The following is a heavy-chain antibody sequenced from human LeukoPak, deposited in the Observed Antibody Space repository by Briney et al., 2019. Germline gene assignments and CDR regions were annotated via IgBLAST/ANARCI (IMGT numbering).Heavy chain of an antibody. D-gene: IGHD6-13*01. CDR1: GGAFSGYC. CDR2: INHSGST. Sequence: PSETLSLTCAVYGGAFSGYCWSWIRQPPGKGLEWIGGINHSGSTNYNPSLKSRVTISVDTSKNRFSLKLSSVTAADTAVYYCASPPYSSSWTAPRYFDYWGQGTLVTVSS. J-gene: IGHJ4*02. CDR3: ASPPYSSSWTAPRYFDY. V-gene: IGHV4-34*01.